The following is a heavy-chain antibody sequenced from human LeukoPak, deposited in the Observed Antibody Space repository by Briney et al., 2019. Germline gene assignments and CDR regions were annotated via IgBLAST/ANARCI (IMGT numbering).Heavy chain of an antibody. J-gene: IGHJ4*02. V-gene: IGHV4-59*01. CDR3: ARGVYIAAAQYGY. D-gene: IGHD6-13*01. Sequence: SETLSLTCTVSGGSTSSDYWSWIRQPPGKGLEWIGYIYYSGTTNYNPSLKSRVTISVDTSKNQFSLKLSSATAADTAVYYCARGVYIAAAQYGYWGQGTLVTVSS. CDR1: GGSTSSDY. CDR2: IYYSGTT.